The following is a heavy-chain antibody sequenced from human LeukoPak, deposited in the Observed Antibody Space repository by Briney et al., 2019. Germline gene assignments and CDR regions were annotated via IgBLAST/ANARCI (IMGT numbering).Heavy chain of an antibody. CDR2: ISYDGSNK. CDR1: GFTFSSYA. V-gene: IGHV3-30-3*01. J-gene: IGHJ4*02. Sequence: GGSLRLSCAASGFTFSSYAMHWVRQAPGKGLEWVAVISYDGSNKYYADSVKGRFTISRDNAKNSLYLQMNSLTAEDTAIYYCARDPSFDYWGQGTLVTVSS. CDR3: ARDPSFDY.